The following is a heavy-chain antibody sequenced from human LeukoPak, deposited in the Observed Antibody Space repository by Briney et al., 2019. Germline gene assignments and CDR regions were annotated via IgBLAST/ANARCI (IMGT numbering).Heavy chain of an antibody. D-gene: IGHD3-10*01. CDR2: ISGGDGSP. CDR1: GFTFSTYA. CDR3: AKGESHRNYDFDY. V-gene: IGHV3-23*01. Sequence: GGSLRLSCAASGFTFSTYAMRWVRQAPGKGLECVSRISGGDGSPYYADSVKGRVTISRDNTKRTRYMHMNSPRAEDTLEYYFAKGESHRNYDFDYWGQGTLVTVSS. J-gene: IGHJ4*02.